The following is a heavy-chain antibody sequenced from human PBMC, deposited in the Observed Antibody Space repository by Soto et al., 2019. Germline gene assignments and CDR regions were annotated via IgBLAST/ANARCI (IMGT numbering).Heavy chain of an antibody. CDR1: GGSISSSSYY. V-gene: IGHV4-39*01. Sequence: QLQLQGSGPGLVKPSETLSLTCTVSGGSISSSSYYWGWIRQPPGKGLEWIGTIHYSGSTYYNPSLKSRVTISADTSKNQFSLKLSSVTAADTAVYYCARQQTLRCFYSYYYMDVWGKGTTVTVSS. CDR3: ARQQTLRCFYSYYYMDV. CDR2: IHYSGST. J-gene: IGHJ6*03. D-gene: IGHD3-16*01.